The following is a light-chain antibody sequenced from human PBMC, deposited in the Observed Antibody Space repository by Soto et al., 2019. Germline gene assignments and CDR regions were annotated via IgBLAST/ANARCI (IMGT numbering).Light chain of an antibody. CDR2: EVS. CDR1: SSDVGGYNY. V-gene: IGLV2-14*03. Sequence: QSVLTQPASVSGSPGQSITISCTGTSSDVGGYNYVSWYQQHPGKGPKLMIYEVSNRPSGVSNRFSGSKSGNMATLTISGLQAEDEAAYYCSSYTRTTPRVSGTGTKSPS. CDR3: SSYTRTTPRV. J-gene: IGLJ1*01.